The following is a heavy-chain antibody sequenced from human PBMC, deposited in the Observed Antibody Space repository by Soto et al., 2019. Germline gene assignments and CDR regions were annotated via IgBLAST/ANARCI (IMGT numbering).Heavy chain of an antibody. CDR1: RFTFISYA. Sequence: GGSLRLSCAASRFTFISYAMSWVRQAPGKGLEWFSAISGSGGSTYYADSVKGRFTISRDNSKNTLYLQMNSLRAEDTAVYYCAKGRHYYGSGSYLTKVSYYYYMDVWGKGTTVTVSS. CDR3: AKGRHYYGSGSYLTKVSYYYYMDV. D-gene: IGHD3-10*01. J-gene: IGHJ6*03. CDR2: ISGSGGST. V-gene: IGHV3-23*01.